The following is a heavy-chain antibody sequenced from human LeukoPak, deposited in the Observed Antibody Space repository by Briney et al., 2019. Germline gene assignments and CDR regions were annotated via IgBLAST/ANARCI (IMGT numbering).Heavy chain of an antibody. CDR1: GFTFTSYD. Sequence: GASVKVSCKASGFTFTSYDINWVRQASGQGLEWMGWMNPNNGNTGYAQKFQGRVTMTTDTSTSTAYMELRSLRSDDTAVYYCARDEDYHILTGYERFDYWGQGTLVTVSS. CDR3: ARDEDYHILTGYERFDY. D-gene: IGHD3-9*01. J-gene: IGHJ4*02. CDR2: MNPNNGNT. V-gene: IGHV1-8*01.